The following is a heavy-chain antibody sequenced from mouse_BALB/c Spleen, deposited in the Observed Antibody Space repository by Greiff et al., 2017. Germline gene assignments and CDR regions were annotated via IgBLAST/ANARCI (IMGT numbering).Heavy chain of an antibody. CDR1: GYSFTSYY. V-gene: IGHV1S81*02. Sequence: QVQLQQPGAELVRPGASVKLSCKASGYSFTSYYMYWVKQRPGQGLEWIGGINPSNGGTNFIEKFKSKATLTVDKSSSTAYMQLSSLTSEDSAVYYCTRELGGFAYWGQGTLVTVSA. D-gene: IGHD4-1*01. J-gene: IGHJ3*01. CDR2: INPSNGGT. CDR3: TRELGGFAY.